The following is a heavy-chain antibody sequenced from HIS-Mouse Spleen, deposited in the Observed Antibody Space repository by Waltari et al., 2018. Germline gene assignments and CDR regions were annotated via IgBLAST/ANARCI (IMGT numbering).Heavy chain of an antibody. CDR1: GFTFRSYA. V-gene: IGHV3-30*04. D-gene: IGHD1-7*01. CDR2: ISYDGSNK. Sequence: QVQLVESGGGVVQPGRSLRLSFAASGFTFRSYAMPWVRQAPGKGLEWVAVISYDGSNKYYADSVKGRFTISRDNSKNTLYLQMNSLRAEDTAVYYCARGPNWNYAFDIWGQGTMVTVSS. CDR3: ARGPNWNYAFDI. J-gene: IGHJ3*02.